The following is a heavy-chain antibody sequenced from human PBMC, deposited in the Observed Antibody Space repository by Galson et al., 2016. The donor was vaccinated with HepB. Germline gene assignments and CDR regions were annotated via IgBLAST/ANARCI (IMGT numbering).Heavy chain of an antibody. Sequence: SLRLSCAASGFTVSSDYMNWVRQAPGKGLEWVSVIYSGGTTYYADSVKGRFTISRDNAKNSLYLQMNSLRDEDTAVYYCARGERGSYNSGYFDYWGQGTLVTVSS. V-gene: IGHV3-53*01. D-gene: IGHD1-26*01. CDR2: IYSGGTT. CDR1: GFTVSSDY. CDR3: ARGERGSYNSGYFDY. J-gene: IGHJ4*02.